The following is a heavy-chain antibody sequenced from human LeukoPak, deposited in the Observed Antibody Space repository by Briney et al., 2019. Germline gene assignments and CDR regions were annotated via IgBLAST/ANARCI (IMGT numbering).Heavy chain of an antibody. J-gene: IGHJ4*02. CDR3: ARGDYYDSSGYPEFDY. CDR1: GYTFTGYY. V-gene: IGHV1-2*02. Sequence: ASVKVSCKASGYTFTGYYMHWVRQAPGQGLEWMGWINPNSGGTNYAQKFQGRVTMTRDTSISTAYMELSRLRSDDTAVYYCARGDYYDSSGYPEFDYWGQGTLVTVSS. D-gene: IGHD3-22*01. CDR2: INPNSGGT.